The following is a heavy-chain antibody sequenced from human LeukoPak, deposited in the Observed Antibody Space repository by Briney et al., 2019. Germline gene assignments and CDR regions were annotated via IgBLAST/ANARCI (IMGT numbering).Heavy chain of an antibody. CDR3: ARGQSVYGDYVDY. Sequence: SETLSLTCAVYGGSFSGYYWSWIRQPPGKGLEWIGAINRSGSTNYNPSLKSRVTISVDTSKNQFSLKLSSVTAADTAVYYCARGQSVYGDYVDYWGQGTLVTVSS. CDR1: GGSFSGYY. D-gene: IGHD4-17*01. CDR2: INRSGST. V-gene: IGHV4-34*01. J-gene: IGHJ4*02.